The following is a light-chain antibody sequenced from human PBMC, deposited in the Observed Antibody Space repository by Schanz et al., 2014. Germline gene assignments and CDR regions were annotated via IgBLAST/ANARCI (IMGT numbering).Light chain of an antibody. V-gene: IGKV3-15*01. CDR3: QQYNSYSYT. CDR1: QSVSSN. Sequence: EIVMTQSPATLSVSPGDRATLSCRASQSVSSNLAWYQQKPGQAPRLLIYGASARATGIPARFSGSGSGTEFTLTISGLQSEDFATYYCQQYNSYSYTFGQGTKLEIK. CDR2: GAS. J-gene: IGKJ2*01.